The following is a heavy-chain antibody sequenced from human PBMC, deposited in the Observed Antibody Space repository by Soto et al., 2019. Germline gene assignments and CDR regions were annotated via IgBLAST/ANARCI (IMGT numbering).Heavy chain of an antibody. V-gene: IGHV3-23*01. D-gene: IGHD3-10*01. CDR3: ALLGRSGSGRPYYYGMEV. J-gene: IGHJ6*02. Sequence: EVQLLESGGGLVQPGGSLRLSCAVSGLTFSYFAMSWVRQAPGKGLGWVSAISGSGGITYYADSVKGRFTISRDNSKNTVFLQMNSLRAEDTAVYYCALLGRSGSGRPYYYGMEVWGQGTTVTVSS. CDR2: ISGSGGIT. CDR1: GLTFSYFA.